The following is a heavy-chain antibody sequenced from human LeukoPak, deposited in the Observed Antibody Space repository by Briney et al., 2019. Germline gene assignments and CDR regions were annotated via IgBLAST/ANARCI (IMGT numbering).Heavy chain of an antibody. V-gene: IGHV4-59*12. CDR3: ARARGDYYDSSGYYSAFDY. CDR1: GGSISSYY. D-gene: IGHD3-22*01. CDR2: IYYSGST. J-gene: IGHJ4*02. Sequence: PSETLSLTCTVSGGSISSYYWSWIRQPPGKGLEWIGYIYYSGSTNYNPSLKSRVTISVDMSKNQFSLKLNSVTAADTALYYCARARGDYYDSSGYYSAFDYWGQGTLVTVSS.